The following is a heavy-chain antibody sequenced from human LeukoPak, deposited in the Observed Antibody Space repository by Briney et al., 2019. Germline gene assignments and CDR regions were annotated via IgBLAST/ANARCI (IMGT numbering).Heavy chain of an antibody. CDR2: ISGSGGST. CDR3: AKDRRMTTVTVYYFDY. Sequence: PGGSLRLSCAASGFTFSSYWMSWVRQAPGQGLEWVPAISGSGGSTYYADSVKGRFTISRDNSKNTLYLQMNSLRAEDTAVYYCAKDRRMTTVTVYYFDYWGQGTLVTVSS. J-gene: IGHJ4*02. D-gene: IGHD4-17*01. V-gene: IGHV3-23*01. CDR1: GFTFSSYW.